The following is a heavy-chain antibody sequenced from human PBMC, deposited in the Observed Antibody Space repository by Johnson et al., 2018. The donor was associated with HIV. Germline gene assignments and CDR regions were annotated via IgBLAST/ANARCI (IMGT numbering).Heavy chain of an antibody. CDR3: ARGPSAYCGGDCPGGAFDI. CDR1: GFTFSSYW. J-gene: IGHJ3*02. Sequence: VQLVESGGRLVKPGGSLRLSCAASGFTFSSYWMSWVRQAPGKGLEWVANIKQDGREKYYVDSVNGRFTISRDNAKNSLYLQMNSLRAEDTAVYYCARGPSAYCGGDCPGGAFDIWGQGTMVTVSS. D-gene: IGHD2-21*02. V-gene: IGHV3-7*01. CDR2: IKQDGREK.